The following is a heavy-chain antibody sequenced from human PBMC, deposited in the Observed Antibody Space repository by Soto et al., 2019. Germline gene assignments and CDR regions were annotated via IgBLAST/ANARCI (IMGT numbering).Heavy chain of an antibody. J-gene: IGHJ4*02. Sequence: QVQLQESGPGLVKPSETLSLTCTVSGGSVSSGSYYWSWIRQPPGKGLEWIGYIYYSGSTNYNPSLKSRVTISVDTSKNQFSLKLSSVTAADTAVYYCARDIVGDTAMVRGLDYWGQGTLVTVSS. CDR2: IYYSGST. CDR1: GGSVSSGSYY. D-gene: IGHD5-18*01. CDR3: ARDIVGDTAMVRGLDY. V-gene: IGHV4-61*01.